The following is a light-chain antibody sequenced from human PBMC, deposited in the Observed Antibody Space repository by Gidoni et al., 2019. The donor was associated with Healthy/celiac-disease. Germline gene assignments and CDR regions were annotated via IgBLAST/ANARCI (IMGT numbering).Light chain of an antibody. Sequence: DIQMTQFPSSLSASVGDRVTITCRASQSISSYLNWYQQKPGKAPKLLIYAASSLQSGVPSRFSGSGSGTDFTLTISSLQPEDFATYYYQQSYSTRQGFTFGPGTKVDIK. J-gene: IGKJ3*01. CDR1: QSISSY. CDR2: AAS. CDR3: QQSYSTRQGFT. V-gene: IGKV1-39*01.